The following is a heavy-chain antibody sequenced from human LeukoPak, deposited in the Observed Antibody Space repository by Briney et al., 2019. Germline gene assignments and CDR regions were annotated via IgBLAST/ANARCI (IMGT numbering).Heavy chain of an antibody. D-gene: IGHD3-10*02. CDR1: GGSTSDYY. Sequence: SETLSLTCSVSGGSTSDYYWNWIRQPAGQGLEWLGRIYYTGNTAYNPSLESRLTMSLDTAKNQFSLKVTAVTAADTAVYYCARGGTLFTYFDSWGQGTLVTVSS. J-gene: IGHJ4*02. CDR3: ARGGTLFTYFDS. V-gene: IGHV4-4*07. CDR2: IYYTGNT.